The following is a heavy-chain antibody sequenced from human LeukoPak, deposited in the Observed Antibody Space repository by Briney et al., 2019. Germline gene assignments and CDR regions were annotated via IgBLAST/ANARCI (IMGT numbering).Heavy chain of an antibody. V-gene: IGHV4-59*12. Sequence: SETLSLTCTVSGGSISSYYWSWIRQPPGKGLEWIGYIYYSGSTNYNPSLKSRVTISVDTSKNQFSLKLSSVTAADTAVYYCGRAQQGAAGGRYYYHGVDVWGQGTTVTVSS. D-gene: IGHD6-13*01. J-gene: IGHJ6*02. CDR1: GGSISSYY. CDR2: IYYSGST. CDR3: GRAQQGAAGGRYYYHGVDV.